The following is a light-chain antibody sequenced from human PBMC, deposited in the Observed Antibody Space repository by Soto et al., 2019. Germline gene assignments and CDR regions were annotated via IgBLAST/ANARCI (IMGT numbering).Light chain of an antibody. J-gene: IGKJ1*01. CDR2: AAS. V-gene: IGKV1-39*01. CDR3: QQGYSTPWT. CDR1: QSISSY. Sequence: DIQMTQSPSSLSASVGDRVTITCRASQSISSYLHWYQQKPGKAPKLLIYAASNLQSGVPSRFSASGSGTDFTLTLNSLQPEDFATYYGQQGYSTPWTFGKGTKVKSN.